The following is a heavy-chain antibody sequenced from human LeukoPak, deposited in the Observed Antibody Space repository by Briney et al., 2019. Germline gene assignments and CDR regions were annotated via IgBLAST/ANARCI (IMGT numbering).Heavy chain of an antibody. CDR3: AKKGRLGAFSPTEFDS. V-gene: IGHV3-23*01. D-gene: IGHD3-16*01. J-gene: IGHJ4*02. Sequence: GGSLRLSCAASGFIFSNYGMNWVRQAPGKGLEWVSGSGSGGGTYYADSVKGRFTISRDNSKNTLYLQMNSLRAEDTSIYYCAKKGRLGAFSPTEFDSWGQGTLVTVSS. CDR1: GFIFSNYG. CDR2: SGSGGGT.